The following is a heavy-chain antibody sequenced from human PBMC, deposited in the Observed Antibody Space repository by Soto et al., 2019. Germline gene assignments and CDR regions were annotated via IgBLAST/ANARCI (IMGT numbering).Heavy chain of an antibody. Sequence: PGGSLRLSCAASGFTFSSYAMSWVRQAPGKGLEWVSAISGSGGSTYYADSVKGRFTISRDNSKNTLYLQMNSLRAEDTAVYYCAKRTRWGSGSPRNWFDPWGQGTLVTVSS. CDR1: GFTFSSYA. D-gene: IGHD3-10*01. J-gene: IGHJ5*02. V-gene: IGHV3-23*01. CDR2: ISGSGGST. CDR3: AKRTRWGSGSPRNWFDP.